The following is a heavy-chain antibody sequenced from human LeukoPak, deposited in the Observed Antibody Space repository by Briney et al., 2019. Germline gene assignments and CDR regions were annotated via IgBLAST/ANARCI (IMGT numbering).Heavy chain of an antibody. V-gene: IGHV3-48*01. CDR3: AKLGDYYYYYGTDV. CDR2: ISGSSGII. Sequence: HPGGSLRLSCAASGFTFNTYTMNWVRQAPGKGLEWVSYISGSSGIIDYADSVRGRFTISRDNAKNSLYLQMNSLRAEDTAVYYCAKLGDYYYYYGTDVWGQGTTVTVSS. CDR1: GFTFNTYT. D-gene: IGHD3-16*01. J-gene: IGHJ6*02.